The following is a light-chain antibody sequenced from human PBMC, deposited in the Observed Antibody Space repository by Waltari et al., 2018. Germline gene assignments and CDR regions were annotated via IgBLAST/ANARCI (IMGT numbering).Light chain of an antibody. Sequence: QSVLTQPPSVSGAPGQRVTISCTGGGSHIGAGYDVHWYRQCPVKAPELLIYCVNNRPSGVPDRFFGSLSGTSASLAITGLQAEDEAEYYCQSYDTSLSVVFGGGTKLTV. J-gene: IGLJ2*01. CDR2: CVN. CDR1: GSHIGAGYD. CDR3: QSYDTSLSVV. V-gene: IGLV1-40*01.